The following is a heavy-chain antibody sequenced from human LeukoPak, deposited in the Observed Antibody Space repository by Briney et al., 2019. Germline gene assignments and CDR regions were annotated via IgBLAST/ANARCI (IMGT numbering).Heavy chain of an antibody. J-gene: IGHJ6*02. CDR2: INHSGST. Sequence: PSETLSLTCAVYGGSFSGYYWSWIRQPPGKGLEWIGEINHSGSTNYNPSLKSRVTISVDTSKNQFSLKLSSVTAADTAVYYCARVTHYHDSSGYNGMDVWGQGTTVTVSS. CDR3: ARVTHYHDSSGYNGMDV. V-gene: IGHV4-34*01. CDR1: GGSFSGYY. D-gene: IGHD3-22*01.